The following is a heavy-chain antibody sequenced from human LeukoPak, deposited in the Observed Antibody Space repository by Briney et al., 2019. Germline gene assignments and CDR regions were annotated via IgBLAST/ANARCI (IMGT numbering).Heavy chain of an antibody. CDR1: GITFRSSS. J-gene: IGHJ4*02. CDR3: AQPDF. CDR2: IRFDGSTK. Sequence: PGVSLRLSCVASGITFRSSSMHWVRQAPGKGLEWLAFIRFDGSTKYYADSVKGRFTVSRDNSKSTLYLQMNSLRAEDTAVYYRAQPDFWGQGTLVTVSS. V-gene: IGHV3-30*02.